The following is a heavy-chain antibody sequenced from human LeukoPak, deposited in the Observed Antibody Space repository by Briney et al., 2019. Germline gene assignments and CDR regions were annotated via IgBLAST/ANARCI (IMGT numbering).Heavy chain of an antibody. CDR3: ARTKPTNAFDI. J-gene: IGHJ3*02. V-gene: IGHV4-59*01. CDR2: IYYSGST. CDR1: GGSISSYY. D-gene: IGHD2-2*01. Sequence: PSETLSLTCTVSGGSISSYYWSWIRQPPGKGLEWIGYIYYSGSTNYKPSLKSRVTISVDTSKNQFSLKLSSVTAADTAVYWCARTKPTNAFDIWGQGTMVTVSS.